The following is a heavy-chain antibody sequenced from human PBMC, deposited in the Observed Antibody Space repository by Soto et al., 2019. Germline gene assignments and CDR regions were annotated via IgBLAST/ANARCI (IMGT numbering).Heavy chain of an antibody. CDR3: AYLRGFTGYPGD. V-gene: IGHV4-31*08. J-gene: IGHJ4*02. Sequence: SENLSLTCFVSGYSITSGGYYWSWIRHHPGKGLEWIGSFYSSGSIIYSPALRSRVSISGDTSSNQFSMSLTSVTAADTAVYYCAYLRGFTGYPGDWGQGTLVTVSS. D-gene: IGHD3-16*01. CDR2: FYSSGSI. CDR1: GYSITSGGYY.